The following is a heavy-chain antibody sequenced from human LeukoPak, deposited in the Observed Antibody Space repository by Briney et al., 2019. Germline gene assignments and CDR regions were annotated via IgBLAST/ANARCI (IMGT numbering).Heavy chain of an antibody. CDR1: TFIFSDYA. J-gene: IGHJ3*02. D-gene: IGHD2-2*01. Sequence: LGGSLRLSCAASTFIFSDYAMTWVRPAPGKGLEWVSTISGGGDATYYAHSVKGRFAVSRDNSKKTLYLQLNSLRAEDTAVYYCTRDQRKYCSRTTCFVFDIWGQGTVVSVSS. CDR3: TRDQRKYCSRTTCFVFDI. V-gene: IGHV3-23*01. CDR2: ISGGGDAT.